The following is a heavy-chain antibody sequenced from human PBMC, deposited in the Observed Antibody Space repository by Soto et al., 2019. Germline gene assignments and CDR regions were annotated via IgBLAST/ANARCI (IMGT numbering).Heavy chain of an antibody. CDR2: ISYDGSNK. D-gene: IGHD3-22*01. Sequence: GGSLRLSCAASGFTFSSYAMHWVRQAPGKGLEWVAVISYDGSNKYYADSVMGRFTISRDNSKNTLYLQMNSLRAEDTAVYYCARPVLYDSSGYSVSFGYWGQGTLVTVSS. J-gene: IGHJ4*02. CDR1: GFTFSSYA. CDR3: ARPVLYDSSGYSVSFGY. V-gene: IGHV3-30-3*01.